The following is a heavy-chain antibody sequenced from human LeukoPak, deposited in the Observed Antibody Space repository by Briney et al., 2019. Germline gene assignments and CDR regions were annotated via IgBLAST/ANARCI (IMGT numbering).Heavy chain of an antibody. J-gene: IGHJ5*02. Sequence: GGSLRLSCAASGLTVSSNHMSWVRQAPGKGLEWVANIKQDGSEKYYVDSVKGRFTISKDNAKNSLYLQMNSLRAEDTAVYYCARGTMIRAWGQGTLVTVSS. CDR3: ARGTMIRA. D-gene: IGHD3-22*01. CDR1: GLTVSSNH. CDR2: IKQDGSEK. V-gene: IGHV3-7*03.